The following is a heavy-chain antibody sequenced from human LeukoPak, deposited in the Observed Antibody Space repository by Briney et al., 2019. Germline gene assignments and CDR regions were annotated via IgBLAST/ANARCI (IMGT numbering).Heavy chain of an antibody. CDR3: TTDLGSLRGGH. CDR1: GFTFSDAW. CDR2: IKSKTDGGTT. V-gene: IGHV3-15*01. D-gene: IGHD3-10*01. Sequence: GGSLRLSCAASGFTFSDAWMTWVRQVPGKGLEWVGRIKSKTDGGTTDYAAPVKGRFTISRDDSKNTLYLQMNSLKTEDTAVYYCTTDLGSLRGGHWGQGTLVTVSS. J-gene: IGHJ4*02.